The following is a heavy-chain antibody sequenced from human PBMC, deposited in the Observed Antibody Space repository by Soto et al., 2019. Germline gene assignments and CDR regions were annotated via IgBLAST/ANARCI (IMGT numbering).Heavy chain of an antibody. CDR1: GGTFSSYA. CDR3: ARVIPTIFGPYYYSGMDA. CDR2: IIPIFGTA. D-gene: IGHD3-3*01. J-gene: IGHJ6*04. V-gene: IGHV1-69*13. Sequence: GASVKVSCKASGGTFSSYAISWVRQAPGQGVEWMGGIIPIFGTANYAQKFQGRVTITADESTSTAYMELSRLSSEDTAVYYCARVIPTIFGPYYYSGMDAWGKGTTVTVPS.